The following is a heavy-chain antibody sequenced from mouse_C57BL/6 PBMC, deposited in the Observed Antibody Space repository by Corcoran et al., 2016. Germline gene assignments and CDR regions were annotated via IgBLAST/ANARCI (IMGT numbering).Heavy chain of an antibody. CDR2: INTYSGVP. D-gene: IGHD6-1*01. J-gene: IGHJ4*01. V-gene: IGHV9-3*01. CDR1: GYTFTTYG. CDR3: ARGSTPMDY. Sequence: QIQLVQSGPELKKPGETVKISCKASGYTFTTYGMSWVKQAPGKGLKWMGWINTYSGVPTYADDFKGRFAFSLETSASTAYLQINNLKNEDTSTYFGARGSTPMDYWGQGTSVTVSS.